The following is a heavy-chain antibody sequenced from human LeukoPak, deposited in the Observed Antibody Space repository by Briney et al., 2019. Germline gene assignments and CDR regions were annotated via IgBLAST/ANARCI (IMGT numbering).Heavy chain of an antibody. D-gene: IGHD3-22*01. V-gene: IGHV1-2*02. CDR1: GYSFNEYY. CDR2: IVPITGDT. J-gene: IGHJ2*01. Sequence: ASVKVSCRAPGYSFNEYYVHWVRQAPGQGLEWMGWIVPITGDTRYAPRFQGGVTLSSDTSTSTAYLELSSLRSDDTAVFYCATPTRYDSSDARSHYFDLWGRGTLITVSS. CDR3: ATPTRYDSSDARSHYFDL.